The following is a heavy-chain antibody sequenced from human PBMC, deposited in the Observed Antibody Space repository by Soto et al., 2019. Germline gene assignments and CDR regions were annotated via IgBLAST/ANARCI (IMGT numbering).Heavy chain of an antibody. J-gene: IGHJ4*02. Sequence: PSETLSLTCTVSGGSISSYYWSWIRQPPGKGLEWIGYIYYSGSTNYNPSLKSRVTISVDTSKNQFSLKLSSVTAADTAVYYCARCSYYTSSPSCFDFWGQGTLVIVSS. CDR1: GGSISSYY. D-gene: IGHD2-2*01. CDR2: IYYSGST. V-gene: IGHV4-59*01. CDR3: ARCSYYTSSPSCFDF.